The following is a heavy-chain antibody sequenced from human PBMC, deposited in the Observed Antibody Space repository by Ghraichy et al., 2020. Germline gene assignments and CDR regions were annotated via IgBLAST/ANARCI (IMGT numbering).Heavy chain of an antibody. J-gene: IGHJ5*02. CDR1: GASISSYS. CDR2: IYDSGST. CDR3: ARRGSGSVWFDP. Sequence: SETLSLTCTVTGASISSYSWSWIRQPPGKGLEWIGNIYDSGSTNYNPSLKSRVTMSVDTSKNHFSLQLNSVSAADTAVYYCARRGSGSVWFDPWGQGTLVTVSS. V-gene: IGHV4-59*01. D-gene: IGHD3-10*01.